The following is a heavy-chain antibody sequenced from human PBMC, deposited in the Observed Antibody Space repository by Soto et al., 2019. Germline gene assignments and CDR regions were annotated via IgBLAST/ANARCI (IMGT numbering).Heavy chain of an antibody. V-gene: IGHV4-34*01. Sequence: NPSETLSLTCAVYGGSFSGYYWSWIRQPPGKGLEWIGEINHSGSTNYNPSLKSRVTISVDTSKNQFSLKLSSVTAADTAVYYCAISLDSSGYYHYYYGMDVWGQGTTVTVSS. CDR3: AISLDSSGYYHYYYGMDV. J-gene: IGHJ6*02. CDR1: GGSFSGYY. D-gene: IGHD3-22*01. CDR2: INHSGST.